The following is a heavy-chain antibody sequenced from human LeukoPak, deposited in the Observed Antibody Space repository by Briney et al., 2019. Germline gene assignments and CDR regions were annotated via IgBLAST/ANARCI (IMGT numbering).Heavy chain of an antibody. CDR2: ISGSGGGT. V-gene: IGHV3-23*01. Sequence: GGSLRLSCAASGSTFSSYAMSWGRQAPGKGLGWVSAISGSGGGTYYADSVKGRFTISRDNAKKSLYLQMNSLRAEDTAVYYCARDHSVSYSADAFDIWGQGTMVTVSS. J-gene: IGHJ3*02. CDR1: GSTFSSYA. D-gene: IGHD1-26*01. CDR3: ARDHSVSYSADAFDI.